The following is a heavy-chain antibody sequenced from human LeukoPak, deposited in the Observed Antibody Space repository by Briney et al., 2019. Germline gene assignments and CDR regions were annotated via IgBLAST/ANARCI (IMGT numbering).Heavy chain of an antibody. Sequence: PGGSLRLSCAASGFTFGTHTMNWVRQAPGKGLEWVSSISGSGDYIHYADSVKGRITFSRDNAKDSLYLQMNSLRVEDTAVYYCVRIPNNAGFPNWFDPWGQGTLVIVSS. V-gene: IGHV3-21*01. CDR1: GFTFGTHT. CDR2: ISGSGDYI. D-gene: IGHD2-8*01. CDR3: VRIPNNAGFPNWFDP. J-gene: IGHJ5*02.